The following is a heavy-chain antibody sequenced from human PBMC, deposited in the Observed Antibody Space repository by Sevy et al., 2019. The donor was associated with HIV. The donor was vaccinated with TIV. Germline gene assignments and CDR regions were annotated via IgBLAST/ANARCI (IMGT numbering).Heavy chain of an antibody. Sequence: SETLSLTCAVSGYSISSSIWWGWIRQPPGKGLEWIGYIYYSGRTYHNPSLKSRVSLSVDTSKNRFSLKLSYVTAVDTAVYYCAGSRVRSSGRRLEAFDIWGQGTMVTVSS. J-gene: IGHJ3*02. CDR2: IYYSGRT. CDR1: GYSISSSIW. V-gene: IGHV4-28*01. D-gene: IGHD3-22*01. CDR3: AGSRVRSSGRRLEAFDI.